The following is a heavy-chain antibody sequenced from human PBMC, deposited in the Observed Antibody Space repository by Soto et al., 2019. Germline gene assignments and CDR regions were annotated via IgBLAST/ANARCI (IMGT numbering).Heavy chain of an antibody. D-gene: IGHD2-15*01. CDR1: GGTFSSYA. CDR2: IIPIFGTA. J-gene: IGHJ3*02. Sequence: GASVKVSCKASGGTFSSYAISWVRQAPGQGLEWMGGIIPIFGTANYAQKFQGRVTITADESTSTAYMELSSLRSEDTAVYYCASLIVVVVAANAFDIWGQGTMVTVSS. V-gene: IGHV1-69*13. CDR3: ASLIVVVVAANAFDI.